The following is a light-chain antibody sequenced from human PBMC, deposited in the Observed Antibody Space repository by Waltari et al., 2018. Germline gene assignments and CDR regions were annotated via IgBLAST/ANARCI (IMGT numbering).Light chain of an antibody. V-gene: IGLV2-23*02. J-gene: IGLJ2*01. CDR1: SSDVGGYNH. CDR2: EFA. CDR3: CSYGGSSSFVI. Sequence: QSALTQPASVSGSPGQSITISCTGTSSDVGGYNHVSCYQQHPNKAPKLMIFEFARRSSGLSSRFSGSKSGNTASLTISGLQAEDEADYYCCSYGGSSSFVIFGGGTKLTVL.